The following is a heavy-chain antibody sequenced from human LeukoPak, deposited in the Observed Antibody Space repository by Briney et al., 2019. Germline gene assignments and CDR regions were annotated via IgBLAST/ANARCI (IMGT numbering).Heavy chain of an antibody. CDR3: ARWESGDTFSPGFDY. CDR2: IYPGDSDT. Sequence: GEALKISCKGSGYSFTSYWIGWGRQMPGKGLEWMGIIYPGDSDTRYSPSFQGQVTISADKSISTAYLQWSSLKASDTAMYYCARWESGDTFSPGFDYWGQGTLVTVSS. J-gene: IGHJ4*02. CDR1: GYSFTSYW. D-gene: IGHD7-27*01. V-gene: IGHV5-51*06.